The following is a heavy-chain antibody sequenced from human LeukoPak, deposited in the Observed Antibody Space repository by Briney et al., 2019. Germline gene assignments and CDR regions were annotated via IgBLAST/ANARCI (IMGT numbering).Heavy chain of an antibody. J-gene: IGHJ4*02. Sequence: GGSLRLSCAASGFSVSSNHMNWVRQAPGKGLEWVSVIYSSGSTNYADSVKGRFTISRDNSKNTFYLQMNSLRAEDTAVYYCSGSPIPGGFDYWGQGTLVTVSS. CDR2: IYSSGST. D-gene: IGHD2-21*01. CDR1: GFSVSSNH. V-gene: IGHV3-53*01. CDR3: SGSPIPGGFDY.